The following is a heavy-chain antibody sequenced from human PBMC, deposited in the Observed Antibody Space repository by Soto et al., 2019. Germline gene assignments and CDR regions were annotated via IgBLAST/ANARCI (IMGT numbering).Heavy chain of an antibody. Sequence: QVQLQESGPGLVKPSQTLSLTCTVSGGSISSGDYYWSWIRQPPGKGLEWIGYIYYSGSTYYNPSLKSRVTISXXTXKXPLSRKLSSVTAADTAVYYCARYYDSSGYYYAGFDYWGQGTLVTVSS. D-gene: IGHD3-22*01. J-gene: IGHJ4*02. CDR1: GGSISSGDYY. V-gene: IGHV4-30-4*01. CDR3: ARYYDSSGYYYAGFDY. CDR2: IYYSGST.